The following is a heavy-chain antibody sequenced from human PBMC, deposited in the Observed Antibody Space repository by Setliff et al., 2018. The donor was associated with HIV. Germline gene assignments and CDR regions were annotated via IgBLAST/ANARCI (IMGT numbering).Heavy chain of an antibody. Sequence: LSLTCTVSGASISSGSYYWSWIRQPAGKGLEWIGHIYTSGSTNYNPSLKSRATIYLDTSRNQFSLILDSMTAADAALYYCARNPAPARWDSWSGGGFAFDVWGQGTTVTVSS. CDR3: ARNPAPARWDSWSGGGFAFDV. J-gene: IGHJ3*01. D-gene: IGHD3-3*01. CDR1: GASISSGSYY. V-gene: IGHV4-61*09. CDR2: IYTSGST.